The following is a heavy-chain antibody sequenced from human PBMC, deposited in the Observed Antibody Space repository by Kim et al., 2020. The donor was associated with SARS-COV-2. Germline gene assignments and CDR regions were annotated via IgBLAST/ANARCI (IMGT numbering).Heavy chain of an antibody. D-gene: IGHD5-18*01. CDR1: GFTFSSYV. J-gene: IGHJ5*02. V-gene: IGHV3-23*01. CDR2: ITGSGGST. Sequence: GGSLRLSCAASGFTFSSYVMNWVRQAPGKVLEWVSGITGSGGSTYYADSVKGRFTISRDNSENTLYLQMSSLRAEDTAIYSCAREIQQWSPSDLGPWGQG. CDR3: AREIQQWSPSDLGP.